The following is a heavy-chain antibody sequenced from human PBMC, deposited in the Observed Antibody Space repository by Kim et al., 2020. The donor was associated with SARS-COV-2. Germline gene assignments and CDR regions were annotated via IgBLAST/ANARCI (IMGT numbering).Heavy chain of an antibody. CDR3: ARASRPQIGLSWYFDL. Sequence: LKSRVTIAVDTSKNQFSLTLSSVTAADTAVYYCARASRPQIGLSWYFDLWGRGTLVTVSS. V-gene: IGHV4-31*02. J-gene: IGHJ2*01.